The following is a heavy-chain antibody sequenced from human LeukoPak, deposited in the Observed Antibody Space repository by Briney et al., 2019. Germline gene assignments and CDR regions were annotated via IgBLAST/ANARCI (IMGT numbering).Heavy chain of an antibody. J-gene: IGHJ4*02. CDR1: GFTFSSYA. D-gene: IGHD3-10*01. CDR2: ISGSGGGT. V-gene: IGHV3-23*01. CDR3: AKTPDYYGSGSSSYIDC. Sequence: GGSLRLSCAASGFTFSSYAMSWVRQAPGKGLGWVSAISGSGGGTYYANSVKGRFTISRDNSRDTLYLQMNSLRAEDTALYFCAKTPDYYGSGSSSYIDCWGQGTLVSVPS.